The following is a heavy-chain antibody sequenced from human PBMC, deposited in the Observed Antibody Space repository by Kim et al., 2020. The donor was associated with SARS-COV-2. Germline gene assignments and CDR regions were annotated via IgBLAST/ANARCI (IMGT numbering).Heavy chain of an antibody. CDR2: ISYDGSNK. CDR3: AKDHKVYRLRVAWHFDY. V-gene: IGHV3-30*18. J-gene: IGHJ4*02. D-gene: IGHD5-12*01. CDR1: GFTFSSYG. Sequence: GGSLRLSCAASGFTFSSYGMHWVRQAPGKGLEWVAVISYDGSNKYYADSVKGRFTISRDNSKNTLYLQMNSLRAEDTAVYYCAKDHKVYRLRVAWHFDYWGQGTLVTVSS.